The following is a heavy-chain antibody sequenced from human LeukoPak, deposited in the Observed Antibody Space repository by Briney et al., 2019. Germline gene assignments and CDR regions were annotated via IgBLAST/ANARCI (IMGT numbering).Heavy chain of an antibody. V-gene: IGHV3-11*01. CDR2: ISSGTTV. Sequence: GGSLRLSCAASGFTFSDYYMTWIRQAPGKGLEWLSYISSGTTVYYAESVKGRFTISRDNAKNSLFLQMNSLRTEDTAVYYCAKSIRWLPNFDYWGQGTLVTVSS. CDR3: AKSIRWLPNFDY. J-gene: IGHJ4*02. CDR1: GFTFSDYY. D-gene: IGHD5-12*01.